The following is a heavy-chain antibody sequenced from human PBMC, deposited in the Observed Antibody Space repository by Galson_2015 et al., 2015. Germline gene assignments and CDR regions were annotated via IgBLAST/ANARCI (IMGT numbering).Heavy chain of an antibody. Sequence: PALVKPTQTLTLTCTVSGFSLSNARMGVSWIRQPPGKALEWLAHIFSNDEKSYSTSLRSRLTISKDTSKSQVVLTMTNMDPVDTATYYCARILWELLPDYYYGMDVWGQGTTVTVSS. D-gene: IGHD1-26*01. CDR3: ARILWELLPDYYYGMDV. CDR1: GFSLSNARMG. CDR2: IFSNDEK. J-gene: IGHJ6*02. V-gene: IGHV2-26*01.